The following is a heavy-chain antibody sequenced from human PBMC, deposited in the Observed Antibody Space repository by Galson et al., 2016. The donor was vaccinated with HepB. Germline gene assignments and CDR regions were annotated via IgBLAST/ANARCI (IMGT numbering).Heavy chain of an antibody. D-gene: IGHD6-6*01. CDR2: ISGNGGNT. Sequence: SLRLSCAASGFTFTTYAMSWVRLAPGKGLQWISAISGNGGNTYYADSVKGRFTISRDNSKNTVYLEMNSLRGEDTAVYFCARDASATGSSWGQGTLVIVSS. CDR1: GFTFTTYA. V-gene: IGHV3-23*01. J-gene: IGHJ5*02. CDR3: ARDASATGSS.